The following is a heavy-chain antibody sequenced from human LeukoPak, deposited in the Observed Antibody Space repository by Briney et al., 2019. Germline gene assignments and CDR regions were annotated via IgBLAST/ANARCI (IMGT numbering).Heavy chain of an antibody. D-gene: IGHD2-2*01. CDR3: ARGSRMVVVPAHYYYGMDV. CDR1: GGSFSGYY. V-gene: IGHV4-34*01. CDR2: INHSGST. J-gene: IGHJ6*02. Sequence: SETLSLTCAVYGGSFSGYYWSWIRQPPGKGLEWIGEINHSGSTNYNPSLKSRVTISVDTSKNQFSLKLSSVTAADTAVYYCARGSRMVVVPAHYYYGMDVWGQGTTVTVSS.